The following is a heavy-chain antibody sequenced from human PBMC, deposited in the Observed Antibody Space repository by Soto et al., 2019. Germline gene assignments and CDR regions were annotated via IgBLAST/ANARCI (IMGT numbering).Heavy chain of an antibody. Sequence: SGPTLGNPTQTLTLTCTFSGFSLSTSGVGVGWIRQPPGKALEWLALIYWDDDKRYSPSLKSRLTITKDTSKNQVVLTMTNMEPVDTATYYCAHSSRYCSSTSCYGGRSFDPWGQGTLVTVSS. CDR3: AHSSRYCSSTSCYGGRSFDP. CDR1: GFSLSTSGVG. CDR2: IYWDDDK. J-gene: IGHJ5*02. D-gene: IGHD2-2*01. V-gene: IGHV2-5*02.